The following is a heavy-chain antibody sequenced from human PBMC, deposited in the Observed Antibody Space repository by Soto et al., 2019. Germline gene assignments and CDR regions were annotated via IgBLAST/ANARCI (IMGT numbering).Heavy chain of an antibody. CDR1: GDTFTTYT. J-gene: IGHJ4*01. CDR2: IVPILAAG. V-gene: IGHV1-69*08. D-gene: IGHD3-16*01. CDR3: PREGEGTQAHRY. Sequence: SVKVSCKASGDTFTTYTINWVRQAPGQGLEWMGGIVPILAAGNYAQKFQGRVTITADRSTTTAYLDLSRLRSDDTAVYYCPREGEGTQAHRYWGQ.